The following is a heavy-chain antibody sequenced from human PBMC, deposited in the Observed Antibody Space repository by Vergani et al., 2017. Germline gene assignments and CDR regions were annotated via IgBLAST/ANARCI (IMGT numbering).Heavy chain of an antibody. J-gene: IGHJ4*02. CDR1: GFTFSSYE. Sequence: EVQLVESGGGLVQPGGSLRLSCAASGFTFSSYEMNWVRQAPGKGLEWVSYISSSGSTIYYADSVKGRFTISRDNAKNSLYLQMNSLRAEDTAVYYCAASPLRRFLRPLEHDYWGQGTLVTVSS. D-gene: IGHD3-3*01. V-gene: IGHV3-48*03. CDR3: AASPLRRFLRPLEHDY. CDR2: ISSSGSTI.